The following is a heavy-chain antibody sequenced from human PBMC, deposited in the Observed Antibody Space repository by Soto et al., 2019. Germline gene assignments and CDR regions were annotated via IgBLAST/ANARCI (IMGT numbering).Heavy chain of an antibody. J-gene: IGHJ4*02. CDR1: GDSINSSHW. Sequence: PSETLSLTCAVSGDSINSSHWWNWVRQPPEKGLEWIGQISHSGSTNYNPSLTSRVTISVDKSKNHFSLKLTSVTAADTAVYYCARQIYDSDTGPNFQYYFDSWGQGTPVTVSS. D-gene: IGHD3-22*01. CDR3: ARQIYDSDTGPNFQYYFDS. CDR2: ISHSGST. V-gene: IGHV4-4*02.